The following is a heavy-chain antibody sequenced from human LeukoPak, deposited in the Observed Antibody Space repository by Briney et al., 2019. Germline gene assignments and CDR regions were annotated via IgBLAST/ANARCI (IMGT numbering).Heavy chain of an antibody. J-gene: IGHJ4*02. CDR3: ARESGPKLDY. Sequence: GGSLRLSCAASGFTFSSYSMNWVRQAPGKGLEWVSSISSSTSYIYYADSVKGRFTISRDNAKNSLYLRMNSLRAEDTAVYYCARESGPKLDYWGQGTLVTVSS. CDR1: GFTFSSYS. D-gene: IGHD3-3*01. V-gene: IGHV3-21*01. CDR2: ISSSTSYI.